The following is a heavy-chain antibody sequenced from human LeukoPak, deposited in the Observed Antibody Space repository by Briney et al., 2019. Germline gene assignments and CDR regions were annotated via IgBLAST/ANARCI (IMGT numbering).Heavy chain of an antibody. CDR2: IYYSGST. Sequence: SETLSLTCTVSGGSISSYYWSWNRQPPGKGLEWIGYIYYSGSTNYNPSLKSRVTISVDTSKNQFSLKLSSVTAADTAVYYCARGGPYYYGMDVWGQGTTVTVSS. CDR1: GGSISSYY. V-gene: IGHV4-59*01. CDR3: ARGGPYYYGMDV. J-gene: IGHJ6*02.